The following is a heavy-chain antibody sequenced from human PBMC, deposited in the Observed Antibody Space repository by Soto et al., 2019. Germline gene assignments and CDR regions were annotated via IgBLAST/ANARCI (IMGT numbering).Heavy chain of an antibody. CDR1: GGSISSGGYS. Sequence: QLQLQESGSGLVKPSQTLSLTCAVSGGSISSGGYSWSWIRQPPGKGLEWIGYISHSGSTYYNPSLKSRVTTSADRSTNRFSLKLSSVTAADTAVYYCARVGGYETLDYWGQGTLVTVSS. D-gene: IGHD5-12*01. CDR3: ARVGGYETLDY. J-gene: IGHJ4*02. V-gene: IGHV4-30-2*01. CDR2: ISHSGST.